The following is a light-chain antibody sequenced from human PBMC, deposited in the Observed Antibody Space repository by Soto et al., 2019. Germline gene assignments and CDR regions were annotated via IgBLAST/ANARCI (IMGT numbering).Light chain of an antibody. Sequence: EIVLTQSPATVTVSPGERVTLSCRASENINNYLAWYQQKPGQAPRLLIYDASNRATGIPARFSGSGSGTDFTLTISSLEPEDFAVYYCQQRSNWPLITFGQGTRLEIK. V-gene: IGKV3-11*01. J-gene: IGKJ5*01. CDR3: QQRSNWPLIT. CDR1: ENINNY. CDR2: DAS.